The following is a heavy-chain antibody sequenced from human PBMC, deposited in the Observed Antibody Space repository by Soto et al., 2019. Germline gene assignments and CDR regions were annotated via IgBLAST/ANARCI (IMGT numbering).Heavy chain of an antibody. V-gene: IGHV4-39*07. CDR2: INHSGST. J-gene: IGHJ4*02. CDR3: ARVVGYCSGGSCQLDY. CDR1: GGSISSGDYY. Sequence: SGTLSLTFTVSGGSISSGDYYWSWIRQPPGKGLEWIGEINHSGSTNYNPSLKSRVTISVDTSKNQFSLKLSSVTAADTAVYYCARVVGYCSGGSCQLDYWGQGTLVTVSS. D-gene: IGHD2-15*01.